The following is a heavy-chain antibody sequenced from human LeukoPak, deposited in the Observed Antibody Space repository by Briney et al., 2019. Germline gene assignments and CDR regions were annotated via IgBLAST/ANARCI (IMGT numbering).Heavy chain of an antibody. Sequence: SGTLSLTCAVSGESISSSNWWSWVRQPPRKGLEWIGEIHHSGSTNYNPSLKSRATISLDKPKNQLSLKMTSVTAADTAVYYCARGLVDTGRSRFDYWGQGTLVTVSS. D-gene: IGHD5-12*01. CDR1: GESISSSNW. CDR3: ARGLVDTGRSRFDY. J-gene: IGHJ4*02. V-gene: IGHV4-4*02. CDR2: IHHSGST.